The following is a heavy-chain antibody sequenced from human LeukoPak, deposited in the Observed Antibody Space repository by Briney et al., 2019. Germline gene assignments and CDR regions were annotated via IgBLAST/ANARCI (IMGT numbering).Heavy chain of an antibody. D-gene: IGHD6-6*01. V-gene: IGHV4-59*01. Sequence: SETLSLTCTVSGGSISTYYWSWIRQPPVKGLEWIGYIYYSGNTIYNSSLKSRVTISVDKSKNQFSLKLSSVTAADTAVYYRARSYSSSGYYYYGMDLWGQGTTVTVSS. CDR3: ARSYSSSGYYYYGMDL. CDR2: IYYSGNT. CDR1: GGSISTYY. J-gene: IGHJ6*02.